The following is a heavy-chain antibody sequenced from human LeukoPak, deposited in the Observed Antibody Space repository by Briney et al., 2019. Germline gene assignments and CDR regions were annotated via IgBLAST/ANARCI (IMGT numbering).Heavy chain of an antibody. D-gene: IGHD3-10*01. CDR2: INHSGST. J-gene: IGHJ6*03. Sequence: SETLSLTCAVYGGSFSGYYWSWIRQPPGKGLEWIGEINHSGSTNYNPSLKSRVTISVDTSKNQFSLKLSSVTAADTAVYYCARHVAKVRGVIIDYYYYYMDVWGKGTTVTISS. CDR1: GGSFSGYY. V-gene: IGHV4-34*01. CDR3: ARHVAKVRGVIIDYYYYYMDV.